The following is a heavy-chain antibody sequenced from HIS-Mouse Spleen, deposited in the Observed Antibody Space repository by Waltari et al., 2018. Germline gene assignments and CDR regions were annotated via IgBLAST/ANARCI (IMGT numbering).Heavy chain of an antibody. D-gene: IGHD1-26*01. V-gene: IGHV1-69*01. CDR1: GGTFSSYA. Sequence: QVQLVQSGAEVKKPVSSVKVSCKASGGTFSSYATSWVRQAPGQGLEWMGGIIPIFGTANYAQKFQGRVTITADESTSTAYMELSSLRSEDTAVYYCARDSGSYSFWYFDLWGRGTLVTVSS. J-gene: IGHJ2*01. CDR2: IIPIFGTA. CDR3: ARDSGSYSFWYFDL.